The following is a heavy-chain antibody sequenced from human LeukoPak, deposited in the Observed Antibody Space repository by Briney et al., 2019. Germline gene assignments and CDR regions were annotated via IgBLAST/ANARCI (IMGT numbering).Heavy chain of an antibody. V-gene: IGHV4-30-4*08. Sequence: SETLSLICTVSGGSISSGDYYWSWIRQPPGKGLEWIGYIYYSGSTYYNPSLKSRVTISVDTSKNQFSLKLSSVTAADTAVYYCARDLREDAFDIWGQGTMVTVPS. CDR3: ARDLREDAFDI. J-gene: IGHJ3*02. CDR1: GGSISSGDYY. CDR2: IYYSGST. D-gene: IGHD5-24*01.